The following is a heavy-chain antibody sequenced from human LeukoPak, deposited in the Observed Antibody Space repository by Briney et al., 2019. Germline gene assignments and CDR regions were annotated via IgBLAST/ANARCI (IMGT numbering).Heavy chain of an antibody. CDR2: MYYSGST. V-gene: IGHV4-30-4*02. D-gene: IGHD4-17*01. Sequence: SETLSLTCTVSGVSISSGDYYWSWIRQPPGKGLEWIGYMYYSGSTYYNPSLKGRVIISLDTSKNQFSLKLRSVTAADTAVYYCARDLVTVTKGFDIWGQGTMVSVSS. CDR1: GVSISSGDYY. CDR3: ARDLVTVTKGFDI. J-gene: IGHJ3*02.